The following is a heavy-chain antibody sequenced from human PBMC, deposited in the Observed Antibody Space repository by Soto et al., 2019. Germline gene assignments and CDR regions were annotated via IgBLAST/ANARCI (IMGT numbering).Heavy chain of an antibody. J-gene: IGHJ3*02. CDR1: GGSISSYY. CDR3: ARDIEPQSGYVAFDI. Sequence: SETLSLTCTVSGGSISSYYWSWIRQPPGKGLEWIGYIYYSGSTNYNPSLKSRVTISVDTSKNQFSLKLSSVTAADTAVYYCARDIEPQSGYVAFDIWGQGTMVTVSS. V-gene: IGHV4-59*01. CDR2: IYYSGST. D-gene: IGHD3-22*01.